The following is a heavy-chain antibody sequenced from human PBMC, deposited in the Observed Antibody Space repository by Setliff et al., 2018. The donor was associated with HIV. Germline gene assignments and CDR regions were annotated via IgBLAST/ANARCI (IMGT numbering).Heavy chain of an antibody. CDR1: GDSISSSAYY. CDR2: INHRGTT. D-gene: IGHD7-27*01. V-gene: IGHV4-61*08. CDR3: ARLEEAVNGGGFDP. J-gene: IGHJ5*02. Sequence: SETLSLTCTVSGDSISSSAYYWSWLRQSPGKGLEWLGYINHRGTTEYNPSLRSRVTISVDTSKNQFSLKLNSVTAADTAVYFCARLEEAVNGGGFDPWGPGTLVTVSS.